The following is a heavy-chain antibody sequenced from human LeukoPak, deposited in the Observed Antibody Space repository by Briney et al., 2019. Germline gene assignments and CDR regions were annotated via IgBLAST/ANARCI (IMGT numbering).Heavy chain of an antibody. D-gene: IGHD4-17*01. CDR1: GFTCNYA. J-gene: IGHJ3*01. CDR2: ITSGGSP. CDR3: ARDPNGDYIGAFEF. V-gene: IGHV3-23*01. Sequence: PGGSLRLSCAASGFTCNYAVMWVRQAPGQGLEWVSAITSGGSPRYADSVKGRFTISRDNSKNTLYLQMSSLKTEDTAQYFCARDPNGDYIGAFEFWGQGTGVTVSS.